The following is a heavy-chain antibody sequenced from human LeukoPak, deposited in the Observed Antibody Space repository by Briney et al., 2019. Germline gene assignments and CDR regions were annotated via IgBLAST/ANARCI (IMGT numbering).Heavy chain of an antibody. V-gene: IGHV3-48*04. J-gene: IGHJ4*02. CDR3: ARGNDRRDGYNSLPWY. Sequence: GGSLRLSCAASGFTFSSYWMHWVRQAPGKGLEWVSYISSSGSTIYYADSVKGRFTISRDNAKNSLYLQMNSLRAEDTAVYYCARGNDRRDGYNSLPWYWGQGTLVTVSS. CDR1: GFTFSSYW. D-gene: IGHD5-24*01. CDR2: ISSSGSTI.